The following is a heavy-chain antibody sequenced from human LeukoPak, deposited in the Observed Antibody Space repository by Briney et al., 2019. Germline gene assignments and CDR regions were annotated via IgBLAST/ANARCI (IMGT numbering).Heavy chain of an antibody. Sequence: PGGSLRLSCAASGFTFSSYWMSWVRQAPGKGLEWIGEINHSGSTNYNPSLKSRVTISVDTSKNQFSLKLSSVTAADTAVYYCARGVVEYSSSSDGNFDYWGQGTLVTVSS. CDR3: ARGVVEYSSSSDGNFDY. CDR1: GFTFSSYW. V-gene: IGHV4-34*01. J-gene: IGHJ4*02. CDR2: INHSGST. D-gene: IGHD6-6*01.